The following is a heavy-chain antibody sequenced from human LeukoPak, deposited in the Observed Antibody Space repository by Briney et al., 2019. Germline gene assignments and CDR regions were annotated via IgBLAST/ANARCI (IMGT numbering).Heavy chain of an antibody. J-gene: IGHJ5*02. CDR2: FYHGGST. V-gene: IGHV4-30-2*05. CDR1: GGSITGGGYS. Sequence: SQTLSLTCTVSGGSITGGGYSWSWIRQAPGKGLEWIGYFYHGGSTSYNPSLKSRVTISVDTSKNQFSLKLSSVTAADTAVYYCVRGTHDYGDPNWFDPWGQGTLVTVSS. D-gene: IGHD4-17*01. CDR3: VRGTHDYGDPNWFDP.